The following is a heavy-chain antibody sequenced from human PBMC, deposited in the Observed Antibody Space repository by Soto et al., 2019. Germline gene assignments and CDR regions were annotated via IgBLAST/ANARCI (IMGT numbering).Heavy chain of an antibody. CDR1: GYSFAGYW. CDR3: ARQIYDSDTGPNFQYYFDS. J-gene: IGHJ4*02. CDR2: IDPSDSQT. V-gene: IGHV5-10-1*01. Sequence: GESLKISCKGSGYSFAGYWITWVRQKPGKGLEWMGRIDPSDSQTYYSPSFRGHVTISVTKSSTTVFLQWSSLRASDTAMYYCARQIYDSDTGPNFQYYFDSWGQGTPVTVSS. D-gene: IGHD3-22*01.